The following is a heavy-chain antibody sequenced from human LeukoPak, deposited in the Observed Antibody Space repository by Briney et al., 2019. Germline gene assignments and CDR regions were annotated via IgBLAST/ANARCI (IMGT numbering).Heavy chain of an antibody. J-gene: IGHJ4*02. CDR3: ARDPDPYYYGSGN. CDR1: GFTFNYYL. D-gene: IGHD3-10*01. Sequence: PAGGSLRLSCAASGFTFNYYLMHWVRQAPGKGLVWVSSINSDGSSTRYADSVKGRFTISRDNSKNTLYLQMNSLRAEDTAVYYCARDPDPYYYGSGNWGQGTLVTVSS. V-gene: IGHV3-74*01. CDR2: INSDGSST.